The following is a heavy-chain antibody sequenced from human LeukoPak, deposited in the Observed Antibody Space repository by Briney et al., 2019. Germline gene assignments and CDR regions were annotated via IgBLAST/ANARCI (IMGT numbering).Heavy chain of an antibody. CDR3: ARANVNWNCVISI. V-gene: IGHV4-38-2*02. CDR2: IYHSGST. J-gene: IGHJ3*02. Sequence: PSETLSLTCTGSGYSISSGYYWGWIRQPPGKGREWNGSIYHSGSTYYNPSLKSRVTISVDTSKNQFSLKLSSVTAADTAVYYCARANVNWNCVISIWGQGTMVTVSS. D-gene: IGHD1-1*01. CDR1: GYSISSGYY.